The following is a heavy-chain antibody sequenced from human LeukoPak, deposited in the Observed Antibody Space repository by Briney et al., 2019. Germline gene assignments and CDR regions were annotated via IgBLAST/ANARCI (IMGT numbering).Heavy chain of an antibody. CDR3: ARWSWDDYVWGSYRSNYYFDY. J-gene: IGHJ4*02. CDR2: ISAYNGNT. CDR1: GYTFTSYG. V-gene: IGHV1-18*01. D-gene: IGHD3-16*02. Sequence: ASVTVSFKASGYTFTSYGISWVRQAPGQGLEWMGWISAYNGNTNYAQKLQGRVTMTTDTSTSTAYMELRSLRSDDTAVYYCARWSWDDYVWGSYRSNYYFDYWGQGTLVTVSS.